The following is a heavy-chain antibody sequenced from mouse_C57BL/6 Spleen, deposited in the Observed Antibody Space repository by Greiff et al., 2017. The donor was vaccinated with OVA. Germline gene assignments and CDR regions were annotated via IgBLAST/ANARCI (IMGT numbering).Heavy chain of an antibody. CDR1: GYTFSDYG. V-gene: IGHV5-17*01. CDR3: ARDGYDVAWFAY. Sequence: EVQLVESGGGLVKPGGSLKLSCEASGYTFSDYGMHWVSQAPEQGLEWVAYISSGSSTIYYADTVKGRFTISRDNAKNTLFLQMTSLRSEDTAMYYCARDGYDVAWFAYWGQGTLVTVSA. J-gene: IGHJ3*01. CDR2: ISSGSSTI. D-gene: IGHD2-2*01.